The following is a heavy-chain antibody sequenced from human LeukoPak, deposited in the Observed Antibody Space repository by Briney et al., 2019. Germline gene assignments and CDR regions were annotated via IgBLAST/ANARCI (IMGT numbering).Heavy chain of an antibody. D-gene: IGHD4-17*01. CDR3: ARERGFYGAQYYFDY. Sequence: GGSLRLSCAASGFTFSSYSMNWVRQAPGKGLEWVSSISSSSSYIYYADSVKGRFTISRDNAKNSLYLQMNSLRAEDTAVYYCARERGFYGAQYYFDYWGQGTLVPVSS. J-gene: IGHJ4*02. CDR2: ISSSSSYI. V-gene: IGHV3-21*01. CDR1: GFTFSSYS.